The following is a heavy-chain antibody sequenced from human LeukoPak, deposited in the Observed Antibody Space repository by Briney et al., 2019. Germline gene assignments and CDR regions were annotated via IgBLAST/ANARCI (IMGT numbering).Heavy chain of an antibody. V-gene: IGHV3-7*01. CDR1: GFTFSSDW. D-gene: IGHD6-6*01. CDR3: ARAISSSRIFYYRLV. Sequence: PRGSPSPSPAPSGFTFSSDWTRWGCQAPGKGLECVANINQDGSEKYHVDSVKGRFTISRDNAKNSLFLQMNSLRAEDTALFFCARAISSSRIFYYRLVWRKGTAVTVSS. J-gene: IGHJ6*03. CDR2: INQDGSEK.